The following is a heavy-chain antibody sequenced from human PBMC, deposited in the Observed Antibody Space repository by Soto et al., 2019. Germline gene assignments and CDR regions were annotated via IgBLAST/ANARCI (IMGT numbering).Heavy chain of an antibody. V-gene: IGHV3-23*01. J-gene: IGHJ4*02. Sequence: EVQLLGSGGDLVQPGGSLRLACAASGFTFRGDAMSWVRQAPGKGLEWVSSVSGSGEMTHYAESVKGRFTISRDNSKDTLFLQMESLRAEDTAVYYCARSEMTYNWNDWGQGTRVTVSS. D-gene: IGHD1-20*01. CDR1: GFTFRGDA. CDR2: VSGSGEMT. CDR3: ARSEMTYNWND.